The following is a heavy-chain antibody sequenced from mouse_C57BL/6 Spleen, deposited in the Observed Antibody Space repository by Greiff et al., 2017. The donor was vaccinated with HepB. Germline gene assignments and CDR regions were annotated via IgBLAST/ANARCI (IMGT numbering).Heavy chain of an antibody. J-gene: IGHJ1*03. V-gene: IGHV5-9-1*02. CDR3: TRGDYYGSSLNWYFDV. D-gene: IGHD1-1*01. Sequence: EVKLVESGEGLVKPGGSLKLSCAASGFTFSSYAMSWVRQTPEKRLEWVAYISSGGDYIYYADTVKGRFTISRDNARNTLYLQMSSLKSEDTAMYYCTRGDYYGSSLNWYFDVWGTGTTVTVSS. CDR2: ISSGGDYI. CDR1: GFTFSSYA.